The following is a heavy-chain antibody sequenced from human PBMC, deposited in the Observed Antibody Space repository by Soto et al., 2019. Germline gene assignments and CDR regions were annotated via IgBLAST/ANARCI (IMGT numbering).Heavy chain of an antibody. J-gene: IGHJ4*02. Sequence: GGSLRLSCAASGFTFSSYAMHWVRQAPGKGLEWVAVISYDGSNKYYADSVKGRFTISRDNSKNTLYLQMNSLRAEDTAVYYCARLRGGSSSRVPGSPFDYWGQGTLVTVSS. V-gene: IGHV3-30-3*01. CDR1: GFTFSSYA. D-gene: IGHD6-13*01. CDR3: ARLRGGSSSRVPGSPFDY. CDR2: ISYDGSNK.